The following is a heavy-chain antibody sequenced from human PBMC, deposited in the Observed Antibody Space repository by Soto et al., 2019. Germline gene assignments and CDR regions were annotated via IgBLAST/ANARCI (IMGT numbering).Heavy chain of an antibody. V-gene: IGHV1-69*13. CDR3: ARDSGIYSGYAFDI. CDR1: GGTFSSYA. CDR2: IIPIFGTA. Sequence: ASVKVSCKASGGTFSSYAISWVRQAPGQGLEWMGGIIPIFGTANYAQKFQGRVTITADESTSTAYMELSSLRSEDTAVYYCARDSGIYSGYAFDIWGQGTMVTVSS. J-gene: IGHJ3*02. D-gene: IGHD1-26*01.